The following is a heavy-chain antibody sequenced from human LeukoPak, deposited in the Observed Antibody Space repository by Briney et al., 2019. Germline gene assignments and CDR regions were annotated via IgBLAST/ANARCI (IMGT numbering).Heavy chain of an antibody. J-gene: IGHJ5*02. D-gene: IGHD3-10*01. Sequence: SGGSLRLSCAASGFTFSSYSMNWVRQAPGKGLEWVSSISSSSSYIYYADSVKGRFTISRDNAKNSLYLQMNSLRAEDTAVYYCARDLGVRGVIDWFDPWGQGTLVTVSS. CDR3: ARDLGVRGVIDWFDP. V-gene: IGHV3-21*01. CDR2: ISSSSSYI. CDR1: GFTFSSYS.